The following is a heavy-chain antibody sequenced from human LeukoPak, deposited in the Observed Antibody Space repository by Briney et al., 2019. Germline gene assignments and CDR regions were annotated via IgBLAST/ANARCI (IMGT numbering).Heavy chain of an antibody. D-gene: IGHD6-13*01. CDR2: IYSGDRT. V-gene: IGHV3-53*01. CDR3: ARDVDSITWTFEFDY. CDR1: GLSVRGSY. Sequence: SGGSLRLSCVASGLSVRGSYMSWVRQAPGKGLEWVSVIYSGDRTYYADSVKGRFTISRDTSKNTLYLQMNSLRAEDTAVYYCARDVDSITWTFEFDYWGQGTLVTVSS. J-gene: IGHJ4*02.